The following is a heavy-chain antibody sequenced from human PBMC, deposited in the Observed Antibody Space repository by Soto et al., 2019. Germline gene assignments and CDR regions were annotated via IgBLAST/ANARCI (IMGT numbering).Heavy chain of an antibody. D-gene: IGHD6-19*01. CDR1: GFTFTSSA. Sequence: SVKVSCKASGFTFTSSAMQWVRQARGQRLEWIGWIVVGSGNTNYAQKFQERVTITRDMSTSTAYMELSSLRSEDTAVYYCAADRHLAVAGSPYYYGMDVWGQGTTVTVSS. V-gene: IGHV1-58*02. CDR2: IVVGSGNT. J-gene: IGHJ6*02. CDR3: AADRHLAVAGSPYYYGMDV.